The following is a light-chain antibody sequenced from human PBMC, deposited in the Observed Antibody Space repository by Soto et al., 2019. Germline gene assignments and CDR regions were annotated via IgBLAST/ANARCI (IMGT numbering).Light chain of an antibody. CDR2: EVR. J-gene: IGLJ1*01. Sequence: QSVLTQPPSASGSPGQSVTISCTGSSSDVGGYNYVSWYQQHPGKAPKLVIYEVRERPSGVPDRFSGSKSGNTASLTVSGLQAEGEADYYCSSYTGTNNFGVFGPGTKVTVL. CDR1: SSDVGGYNY. V-gene: IGLV2-8*01. CDR3: SSYTGTNNFGV.